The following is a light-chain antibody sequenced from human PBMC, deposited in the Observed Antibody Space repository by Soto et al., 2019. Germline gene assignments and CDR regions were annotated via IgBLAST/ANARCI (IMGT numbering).Light chain of an antibody. CDR2: GNT. Sequence: QPVLTQPPSVSGAPGQRVTISCTGSSSNIGADYDVHWYQQPPGTAPKLLIYGNTNRPSGVPDRFSGSKSGTSASLAITGLQAEDEADYYCQSFDSSLSGSVVFGGGTKVTVL. CDR3: QSFDSSLSGSVV. V-gene: IGLV1-40*01. J-gene: IGLJ2*01. CDR1: SSNIGADYD.